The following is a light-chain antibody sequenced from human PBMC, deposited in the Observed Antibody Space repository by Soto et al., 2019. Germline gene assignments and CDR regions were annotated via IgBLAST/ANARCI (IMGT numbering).Light chain of an antibody. V-gene: IGLV2-14*01. CDR3: SSYASSTTLDVL. J-gene: IGLJ2*01. Sequence: QSALTQPASVSGSPGQSFTISCTGTSSDIGGHNYVSWYQHHPGKAPKLMIYEVSNRPSGVSNRFSGSKSGNTASLTISGLQADDEADYYCSSYASSTTLDVLFGGGTKLTVL. CDR2: EVS. CDR1: SSDIGGHNY.